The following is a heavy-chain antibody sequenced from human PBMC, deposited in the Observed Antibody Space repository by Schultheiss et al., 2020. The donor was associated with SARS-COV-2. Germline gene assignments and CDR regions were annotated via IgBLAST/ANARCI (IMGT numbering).Heavy chain of an antibody. CDR2: IRSKAYGGTT. J-gene: IGHJ4*02. D-gene: IGHD2-15*01. CDR1: GFTFGDYA. Sequence: GGSLRLSCTASGFTFGDYAMSWFRQAPGKGLGWVGFIRSKAYGGTTEYAASVKGRSTISRDDSKSIAYVQMNSLKTEDTAVYYCTRCGGSCLFGANFDYWGQGGLVTVAS. V-gene: IGHV3-49*03. CDR3: TRCGGSCLFGANFDY.